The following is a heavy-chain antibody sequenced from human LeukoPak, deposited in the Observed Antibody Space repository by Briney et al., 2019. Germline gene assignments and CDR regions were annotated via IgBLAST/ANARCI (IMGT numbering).Heavy chain of an antibody. D-gene: IGHD6-13*01. CDR3: ARADRYGTTWYGRVDY. CDR2: IIPIFGTA. CDR1: GGTFSSYA. J-gene: IGHJ4*02. V-gene: IGHV1-69*01. Sequence: GASVKVSCKASGGTFSSYAISWVRQAPGQGLEWMGGIIPIFGTANYAQKFQGRVTITADESTSTAYMELSSLRAEDTAVYCCARADRYGTTWYGRVDYWGQGTLVTVSS.